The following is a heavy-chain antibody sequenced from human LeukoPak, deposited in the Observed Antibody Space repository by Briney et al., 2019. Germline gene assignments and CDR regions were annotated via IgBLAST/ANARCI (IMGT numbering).Heavy chain of an antibody. J-gene: IGHJ4*02. V-gene: IGHV3-53*01. D-gene: IGHD1-26*01. Sequence: GGSLRLSCAASGFTVSSNYMSWVRQAPGKGLEWVSVIYSSGSTYYADSVKGRFTISRDNSKNTLYLQMNSLRAEDTAVYYCASSGNYRIYYFDYWGQGTLVTVSS. CDR1: GFTVSSNY. CDR2: IYSSGST. CDR3: ASSGNYRIYYFDY.